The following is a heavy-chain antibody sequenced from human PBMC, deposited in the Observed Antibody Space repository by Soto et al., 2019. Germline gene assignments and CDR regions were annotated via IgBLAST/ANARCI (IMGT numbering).Heavy chain of an antibody. CDR1: GYTFTSYG. J-gene: IGHJ4*02. V-gene: IGHV1-18*01. CDR3: ARDILHSMVRGVAYFDY. CDR2: ISAYNGNT. Sequence: QVQLVQSGAEVKKPGASVKVSCKASGYTFTSYGISRVRQAPGQGLEWMGWISAYNGNTNYAQKLQGRVTMTTDTSTSTAYMELRSLRSDDTAVYYCARDILHSMVRGVAYFDYWGQGTLVTVSS. D-gene: IGHD3-10*01.